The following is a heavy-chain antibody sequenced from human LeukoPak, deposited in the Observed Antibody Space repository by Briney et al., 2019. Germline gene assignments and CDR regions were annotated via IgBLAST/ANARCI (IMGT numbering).Heavy chain of an antibody. CDR3: ARDRAPVVLTANDVGDF. CDR2: INPNSGGT. J-gene: IGHJ4*02. V-gene: IGHV1-2*06. CDR1: GYTFTDYY. D-gene: IGHD2-21*02. Sequence: ASVKVSCKASGYTFTDYYLHWVRQAPGQGLEWMGRINPNSGGTNYAQKFQGRVTMTRDASISTAYMELSRLKSDDTAVYYCARDRAPVVLTANDVGDFWGQGTLVTVSS.